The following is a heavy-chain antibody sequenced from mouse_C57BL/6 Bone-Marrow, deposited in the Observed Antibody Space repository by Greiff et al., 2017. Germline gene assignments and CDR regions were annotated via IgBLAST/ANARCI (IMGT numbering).Heavy chain of an antibody. Sequence: EVQVVESEGGLVQPGSSMKLSCTASGFTFSDYYMAWVRQVPEKGLEWVANINYDGSSTYYLDSLKSRFIISRDNAKNILYLQMSSLKSEDTATYYCARGMDDGYFYAMDYWGQGTSVTVSS. D-gene: IGHD2-3*01. V-gene: IGHV5-16*01. CDR1: GFTFSDYY. CDR2: INYDGSST. CDR3: ARGMDDGYFYAMDY. J-gene: IGHJ4*01.